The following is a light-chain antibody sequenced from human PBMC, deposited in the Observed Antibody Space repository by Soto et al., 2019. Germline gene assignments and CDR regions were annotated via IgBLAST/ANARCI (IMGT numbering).Light chain of an antibody. J-gene: IGLJ2*01. Sequence: QSVLTQPPSVSGAPGQRVTISCTGSSSSIGAGYDVHWYQQLPGTAPKLLIYGNSNRPSGVPDRFSGSKSGTSASLAITGLQAEDEADYSCQSYDSSLSGSGVFGGGTKLTVL. CDR3: QSYDSSLSGSGV. CDR2: GNS. CDR1: SSSIGAGYD. V-gene: IGLV1-40*01.